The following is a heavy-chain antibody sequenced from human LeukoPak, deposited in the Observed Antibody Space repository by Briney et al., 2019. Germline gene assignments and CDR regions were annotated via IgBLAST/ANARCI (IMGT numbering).Heavy chain of an antibody. CDR3: ARHSGSGVIAAY. D-gene: IGHD2-15*01. J-gene: IGHJ4*02. CDR2: IFYSGST. V-gene: IGHV4-59*08. Sequence: SETLSLTCTVSGGSISSFYWSWIRQPPGKGLEWIGYIFYSGSTNYNPSLKSRVTISVDTSKNQFSLKLSSVTAADTAVYYCARHSGSGVIAAYWGQGTLVTVSS. CDR1: GGSISSFY.